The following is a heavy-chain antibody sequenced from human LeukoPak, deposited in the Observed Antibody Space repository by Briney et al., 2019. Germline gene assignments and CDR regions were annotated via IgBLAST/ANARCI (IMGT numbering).Heavy chain of an antibody. D-gene: IGHD6-13*01. CDR2: ISGSGGST. Sequence: GGSLRLSCAASGFTFSSHAMSCVRQAPGKGLEWVSAISGSGGSTYYADSVKGRFTISRDNSKNTLYLQMNSLRAEDTAVYYCAKWGIAAAGTRAAPHFDYWGQGTLVTVSS. J-gene: IGHJ4*02. CDR1: GFTFSSHA. CDR3: AKWGIAAAGTRAAPHFDY. V-gene: IGHV3-23*01.